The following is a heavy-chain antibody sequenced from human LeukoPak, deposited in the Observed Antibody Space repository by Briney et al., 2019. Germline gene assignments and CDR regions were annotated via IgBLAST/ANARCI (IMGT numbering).Heavy chain of an antibody. J-gene: IGHJ6*03. V-gene: IGHV3-48*01. CDR2: ISSSSGNI. Sequence: GGSLRLSCAASGFTFSSYSMNWVRQAPGKGPEWVSYISSSSGNIYYADSVKGRFTISRDNAKNSLYLQLNSLRAEDTAVYYCARLKKKDYYYMDVWGKGTTVTVSS. CDR1: GFTFSSYS. CDR3: ARLKKKDYYYMDV.